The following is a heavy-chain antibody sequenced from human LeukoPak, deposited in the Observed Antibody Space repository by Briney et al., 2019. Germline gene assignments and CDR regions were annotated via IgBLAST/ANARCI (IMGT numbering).Heavy chain of an antibody. J-gene: IGHJ3*02. CDR1: GGSISSYY. Sequence: SETLSLTCTVSGGSISSYYWSWIRQPPGKGLEWIGYIYYSGSTNYNPSLKSRVTISVDTSKNQFSLKLSSVTVADTAVYYCAREVAVAGTDSAFDIWGQGTMVTVSS. CDR3: AREVAVAGTDSAFDI. D-gene: IGHD6-19*01. V-gene: IGHV4-59*01. CDR2: IYYSGST.